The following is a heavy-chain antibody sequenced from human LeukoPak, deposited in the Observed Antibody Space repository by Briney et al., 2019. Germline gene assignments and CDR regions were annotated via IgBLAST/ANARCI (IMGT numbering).Heavy chain of an antibody. Sequence: ASVKVSCKASGYTFTGYGISWVRQAPGQGLAWMGWISAYNGNTNYAQKLQGRVTMTIDTSTSTAYMELRSLRSDDTAVYYCATYYYDSSGRYGMDVWGQGTTVTVSS. CDR3: ATYYYDSSGRYGMDV. J-gene: IGHJ6*02. CDR2: ISAYNGNT. V-gene: IGHV1-18*01. CDR1: GYTFTGYG. D-gene: IGHD3-22*01.